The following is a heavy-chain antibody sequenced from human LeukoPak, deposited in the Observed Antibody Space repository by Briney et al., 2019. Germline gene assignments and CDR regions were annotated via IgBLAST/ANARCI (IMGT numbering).Heavy chain of an antibody. Sequence: SQTLSLTCTVYCGSISSGGYYWSWIRQPPGKGLEWIGYIYHSGSTYYNPSLKSRVTISVDRSKNQFSLKLSSVTAADTAVYYCARSPAGTYAFDIWGQGTMVTVSS. CDR1: CGSISSGGYY. CDR2: IYHSGST. V-gene: IGHV4-30-2*01. CDR3: ARSPAGTYAFDI. J-gene: IGHJ3*02.